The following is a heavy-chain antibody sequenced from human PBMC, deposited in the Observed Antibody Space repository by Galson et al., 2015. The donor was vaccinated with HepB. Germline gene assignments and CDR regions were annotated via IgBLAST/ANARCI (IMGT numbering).Heavy chain of an antibody. CDR1: GFTFTGYE. CDR3: ARGRQWLVPVFDY. CDR2: ISSIGTTM. D-gene: IGHD6-19*01. Sequence: SLRLSCAASGFTFTGYEMNWVRQAPGKGLEWISYISSIGTTMYYADSVKGRFTVSRDNAKNSLFPQMNSLRAEDTAVYFCARGRQWLVPVFDYWGQGTLVTVSS. J-gene: IGHJ4*02. V-gene: IGHV3-48*03.